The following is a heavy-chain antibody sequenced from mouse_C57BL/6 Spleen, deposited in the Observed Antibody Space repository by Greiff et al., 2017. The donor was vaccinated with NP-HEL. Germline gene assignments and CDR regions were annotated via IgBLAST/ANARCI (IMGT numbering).Heavy chain of an antibody. V-gene: IGHV5-4*01. Sequence: EVKLVESGGGLVKPGGSLKLSCAASGFTFSSYAMSWVRQTPEKRLEWVATISDGGSYTYYPDNVKGRFTISRDNAKNNLYLQMSHLKSEDTAMYYCAREGDEGFDYWGQGTTLTVSS. CDR1: GFTFSSYA. D-gene: IGHD3-3*01. CDR3: AREGDEGFDY. CDR2: ISDGGSYT. J-gene: IGHJ2*01.